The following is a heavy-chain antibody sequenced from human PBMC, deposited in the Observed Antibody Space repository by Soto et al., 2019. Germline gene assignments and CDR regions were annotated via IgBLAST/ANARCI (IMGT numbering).Heavy chain of an antibody. CDR1: GYTFTSYG. J-gene: IGHJ4*02. Sequence: ASVKVSCKASGYTFTSYGISWVRQAPGQGLEWMGWISAYNGNTNYAQKLQGRVTMTTDTSTSTAYMELRSLRSDDTAVYSCASFLDSGRYFVSLNFDYWRQGPRVTVSS. CDR3: ASFLDSGRYFVSLNFDY. CDR2: ISAYNGNT. V-gene: IGHV1-18*04. D-gene: IGHD1-26*01.